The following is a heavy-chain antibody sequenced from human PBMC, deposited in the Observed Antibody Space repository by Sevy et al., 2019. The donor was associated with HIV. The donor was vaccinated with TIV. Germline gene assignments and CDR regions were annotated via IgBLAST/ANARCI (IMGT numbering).Heavy chain of an antibody. CDR1: GDSLSNSGYY. Sequence: SETLSLTCTVSGDSLSNSGYYWGWIRQPPGKGLEWIGNIYYSGSTHYNPSLKSRVTVSIDTSKNQFSLKLSSVTAADTAVYFCARFPYGGYVDYFDYWGQGTLATVSS. J-gene: IGHJ4*02. CDR2: IYYSGST. D-gene: IGHD4-17*01. V-gene: IGHV4-39*01. CDR3: ARFPYGGYVDYFDY.